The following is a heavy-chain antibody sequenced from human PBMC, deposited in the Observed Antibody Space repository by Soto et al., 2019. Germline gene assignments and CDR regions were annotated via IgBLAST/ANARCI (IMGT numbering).Heavy chain of an antibody. Sequence: GESLKISCNGSGYSFTSYWIGWVRQMPGKGLEWMGIIYPGGSDTRYSSSFQGQVTISVDKSMSTAYLQWSGLKASDTAMYYCARLTYDSSGYYQPTCDYWGQGTQVTVSS. CDR1: GYSFTSYW. V-gene: IGHV5-51*01. CDR3: ARLTYDSSGYYQPTCDY. J-gene: IGHJ4*02. D-gene: IGHD3-22*01. CDR2: IYPGGSDT.